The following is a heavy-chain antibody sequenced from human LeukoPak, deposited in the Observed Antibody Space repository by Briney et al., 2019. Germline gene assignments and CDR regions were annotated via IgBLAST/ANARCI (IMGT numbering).Heavy chain of an antibody. CDR2: INWNGGST. V-gene: IGHV3-20*04. Sequence: RPGGSLRLSCAASGFSFDDYGMSWVRQVPGKGLEWVSDINWNGGSTGYADSVKGRFIISRDNAKNSLYLQMNSLRAEDTAVYYCAREPFIVGASAVDYWGQGTLVTVSS. D-gene: IGHD1-26*01. J-gene: IGHJ4*02. CDR1: GFSFDDYG. CDR3: AREPFIVGASAVDY.